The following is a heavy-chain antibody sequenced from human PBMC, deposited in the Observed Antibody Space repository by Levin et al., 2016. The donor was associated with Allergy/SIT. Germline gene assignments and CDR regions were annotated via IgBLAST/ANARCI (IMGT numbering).Heavy chain of an antibody. Sequence: ASVKVSCKASGYTFTGYYMHWVRQAPGQGLEWMGWINPNSGGTNYAQKFQGRVTMTRDTSISTAYMELSRLRSDDTAVYYCATSCGRGSSWYNGYYYYGMDVWGQGTTVTVSS. CDR3: ATSCGRGSSWYNGYYYYGMDV. J-gene: IGHJ6*02. D-gene: IGHD6-13*01. CDR2: INPNSGGT. V-gene: IGHV1-2*02. CDR1: GYTFTGYY.